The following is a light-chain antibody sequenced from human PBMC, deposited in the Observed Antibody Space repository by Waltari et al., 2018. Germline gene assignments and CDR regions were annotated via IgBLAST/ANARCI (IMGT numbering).Light chain of an antibody. Sequence: DIQMTQSPSSLSASVGDRVTITCRASQSIRSYLNWYQQKPGKAPKLLIYAASSLQSGVPSRFSGSGSGTDFTLTISSLQPEDFATYYCQQSYSTQYTFRQGTKLDIK. J-gene: IGKJ2*01. V-gene: IGKV1-39*01. CDR1: QSIRSY. CDR3: QQSYSTQYT. CDR2: AAS.